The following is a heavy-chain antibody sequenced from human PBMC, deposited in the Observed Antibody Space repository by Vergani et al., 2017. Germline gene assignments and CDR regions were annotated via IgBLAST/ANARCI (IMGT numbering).Heavy chain of an antibody. J-gene: IGHJ3*01. Sequence: QLLESGGGFIQPGGSLRLSCAASGFTFNSYAMNWVRQAPGKGLGWVSGINNNGGSTYYADSVKGRFTISRDNSKNTLYLQMTDLRAEDTSTYYCAKVFGSTSWPYVEGAFDVGGHGTTVTVSS. CDR3: AKVFGSTSWPYVEGAFDV. CDR2: INNNGGST. CDR1: GFTFNSYA. D-gene: IGHD2-2*01. V-gene: IGHV3-23*01.